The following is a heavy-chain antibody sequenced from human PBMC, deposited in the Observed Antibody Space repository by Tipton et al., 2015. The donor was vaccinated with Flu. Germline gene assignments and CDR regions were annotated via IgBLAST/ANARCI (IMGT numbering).Heavy chain of an antibody. CDR3: ARRDYSNYVSDPKSWFDP. CDR2: VSRSGDT. CDR1: GDSIRSDYY. D-gene: IGHD4-11*01. V-gene: IGHV4-38-2*02. J-gene: IGHJ5*02. Sequence: TLSLTCTVSGDSIRSDYYWGWIRQFPGKGLEWIGTVSRSGDTIYSPSLKSRVTISIDTSKNQFSLNMKSVTTVDMAVYYCARRDYSNYVSDPKSWFDPWGQGTLVAVSS.